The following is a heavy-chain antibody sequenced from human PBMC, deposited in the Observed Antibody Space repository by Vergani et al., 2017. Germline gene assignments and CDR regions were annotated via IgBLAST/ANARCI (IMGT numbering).Heavy chain of an antibody. CDR1: GGSFSGYY. D-gene: IGHD3-10*01. CDR3: ARGITMVRGVPFYYYYYYMDV. V-gene: IGHV4-34*01. CDR2: INHSGST. J-gene: IGHJ6*03. Sequence: QVQLQQWGAGLLKPSETLSLTCAVYGGSFSGYYWSWIRQPPGKGLEWIGEINHSGSTKYNPSLRSRVTISVDTSKNQFSLKLSSVTAADTAVYYCARGITMVRGVPFYYYYYYMDVWGKGTTVTVSS.